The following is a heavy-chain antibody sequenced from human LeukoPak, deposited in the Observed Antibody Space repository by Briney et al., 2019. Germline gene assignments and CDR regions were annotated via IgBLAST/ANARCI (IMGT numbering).Heavy chain of an antibody. Sequence: GGSLRLSCAASGFTFSSYSMNWVRQAPGKGLEWVSYISSSSSTIYYADSVKGRFTISRDNAKNSLYLQMNSLRAEDTAVYYCASRSDSSGYYYDYWGQGTLVTDSS. CDR3: ASRSDSSGYYYDY. J-gene: IGHJ4*02. D-gene: IGHD3-22*01. CDR1: GFTFSSYS. V-gene: IGHV3-48*04. CDR2: ISSSSSTI.